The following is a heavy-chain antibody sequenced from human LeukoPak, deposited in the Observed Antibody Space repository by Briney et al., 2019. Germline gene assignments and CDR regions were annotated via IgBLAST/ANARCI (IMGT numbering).Heavy chain of an antibody. CDR2: INHSGST. J-gene: IGHJ4*02. V-gene: IGHV4-34*01. D-gene: IGHD1-26*01. CDR3: ATYSGSYSV. Sequence: SETLSLTCAVYGGSFSGYYWSWIRQPPGKGLEWIGEINHSGSTNYNPSLKSRVTILVDTSKNQFSLKLSSVTAADTAVYYCATYSGSYSVWGQGTLVTVSS. CDR1: GGSFSGYY.